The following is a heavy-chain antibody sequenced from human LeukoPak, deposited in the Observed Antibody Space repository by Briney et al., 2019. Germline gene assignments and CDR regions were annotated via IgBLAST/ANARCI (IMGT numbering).Heavy chain of an antibody. CDR2: IYHSGST. D-gene: IGHD4-17*01. J-gene: IGHJ1*01. V-gene: IGHV4-59*12. Sequence: SETLSLTCTVSGGSISSYYWSWIRQPPGKGLEWIGYIYHSGSTYYNPSLKSRVTISVDRSKNQFSLKLSSVTAADTAAYYCARDDYGDYGYFQHWGQGTLVTVSS. CDR3: ARDDYGDYGYFQH. CDR1: GGSISSYY.